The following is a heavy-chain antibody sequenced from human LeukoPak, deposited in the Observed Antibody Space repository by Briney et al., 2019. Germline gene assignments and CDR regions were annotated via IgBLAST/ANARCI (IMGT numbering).Heavy chain of an antibody. CDR1: GFTFRNYA. V-gene: IGHV3-23*01. CDR3: AKDSRGVAAPDR. D-gene: IGHD2-15*01. Sequence: PGGSLTLTCAASGFTFRNYALSWVRQAPGKGLEWLSVISGSGDSTYYADSVKGRFTISRDNSKNTLYLQMNSLRAEDTAVYYCAKDSRGVAAPDRWGQGTLVTVSS. J-gene: IGHJ5*02. CDR2: ISGSGDST.